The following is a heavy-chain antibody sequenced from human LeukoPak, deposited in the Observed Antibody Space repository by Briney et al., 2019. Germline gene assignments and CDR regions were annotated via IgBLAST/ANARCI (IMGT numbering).Heavy chain of an antibody. CDR2: IKEDGSEK. CDR1: GFTFSNYW. CDR3: GSGRQLGY. Sequence: GGSLSLSCAASGFTFSNYWMSWVRQAPGKGLEWVANIKEDGSEKYYVDSVKGRFTISRDNARNSLYLQMNSLRAEDTAVYYCGSGRQLGYWGQGTLVTVSP. V-gene: IGHV3-7*01. J-gene: IGHJ4*02. D-gene: IGHD6-13*01.